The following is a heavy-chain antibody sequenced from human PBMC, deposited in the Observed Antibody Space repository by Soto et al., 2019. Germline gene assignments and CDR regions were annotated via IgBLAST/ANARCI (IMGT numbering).Heavy chain of an antibody. Sequence: PSETLSLTCNVSGCSISYSYWSWIRQTPGKGLEWIGYGHSNGISKYNPSLESRVLISVDTSKSLFSLKVSSVTAADTAVYYCARSFTEPYFLDFWGQGTLVTVSS. CDR3: ARSFTEPYFLDF. J-gene: IGHJ4*02. V-gene: IGHV4-59*08. CDR1: GCSISYSY. CDR2: GHSNGIS.